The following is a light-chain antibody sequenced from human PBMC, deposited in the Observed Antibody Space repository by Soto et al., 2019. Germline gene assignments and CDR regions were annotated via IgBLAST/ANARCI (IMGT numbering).Light chain of an antibody. CDR3: NSFTGTSIYV. CDR2: GVS. CDR1: SSDVGGYNH. V-gene: IGLV2-14*01. J-gene: IGLJ1*01. Sequence: QSVLTQPASVSGSPGQSITISCTGTSSDVGGYNHVSWYQQNPGKAPKLMIYGVSNRPSGVSSRFSGSKSGNTASLTISGLLTEDEADYYCNSFTGTSIYVFGTGTKLTVL.